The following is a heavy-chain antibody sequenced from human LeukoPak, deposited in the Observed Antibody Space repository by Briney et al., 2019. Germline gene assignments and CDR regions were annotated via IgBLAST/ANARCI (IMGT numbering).Heavy chain of an antibody. CDR1: GFTFSSYA. CDR3: ARVYIVGATNLDY. V-gene: IGHV3-30*04. J-gene: IGHJ4*02. Sequence: GRSLRLSCAASGFTFSSYAMHWVRLAPGKGLEWAAVISYDGSNKYYTDSVKGRFTISRDNSKNTLYLQMNSLRAEDTAVYYCARVYIVGATNLDYWGQGTLVTVSS. CDR2: ISYDGSNK. D-gene: IGHD1-26*01.